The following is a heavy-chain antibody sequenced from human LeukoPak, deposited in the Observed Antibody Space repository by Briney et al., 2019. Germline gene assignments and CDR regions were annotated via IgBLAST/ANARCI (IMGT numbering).Heavy chain of an antibody. CDR3: VRDREPNRFDP. CDR2: TYYRSRWYS. CDR1: GDSVSSNSAA. V-gene: IGHV6-1*01. D-gene: IGHD5-24*01. J-gene: IGHJ5*02. Sequence: SRTLSLTCAISGDSVSSNSAAWHWIRQSPSRGLEWLGRTYYRSRWYSNYAPSVKSRITINPDTSKNQFSLQLNSVTPEDTAVYYCVRDREPNRFDPWGQGTLVIVSS.